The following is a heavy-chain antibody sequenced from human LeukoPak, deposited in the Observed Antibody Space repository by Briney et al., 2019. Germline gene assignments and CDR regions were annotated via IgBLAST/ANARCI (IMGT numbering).Heavy chain of an antibody. V-gene: IGHV5-10-1*01. CDR1: GYSFTSYW. J-gene: IGHJ6*02. D-gene: IGHD4-17*01. CDR2: IDPSDSYT. CDR3: ARHSRDYDYYYYGMDV. Sequence: PGESLKISCKGSGYSFTSYWISWVRQMPGKGLEWMGRIDPSDSYTNYSPSFQGHVTISADKSISTAYLQWSSLKASDTAMYYCARHSRDYDYYYYGMDVWGQGTTVTVSS.